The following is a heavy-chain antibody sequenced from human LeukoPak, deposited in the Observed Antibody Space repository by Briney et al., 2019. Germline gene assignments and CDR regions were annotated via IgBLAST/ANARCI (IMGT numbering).Heavy chain of an antibody. V-gene: IGHV4-59*01. CDR3: ARGKVTTSAFDI. Sequence: KPSETLSLTCTVSGGSISSYYWSWIRQPPGKGLEWIGYIYYSGSTNYNPSLKSRVTISVDTSKNQFSLKPSSVTAADTAVYYCARGKVTTSAFDIWGQGTMVTVSS. CDR2: IYYSGST. D-gene: IGHD4-17*01. J-gene: IGHJ3*02. CDR1: GGSISSYY.